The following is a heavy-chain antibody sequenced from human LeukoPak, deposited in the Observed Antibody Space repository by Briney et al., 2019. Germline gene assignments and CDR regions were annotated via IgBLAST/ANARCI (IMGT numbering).Heavy chain of an antibody. CDR3: ARDSRDSSSPGGPSPFDY. Sequence: PSETLSLTCTVYGGSISSSCYYWGWIRQPPGKGLEWIGSIYYSGSTYYNPSLKSRVTISVDTSKNQFSLKLSSVTAADTAVYYCARDSRDSSSPGGPSPFDYWGQGTLVTVSS. J-gene: IGHJ4*02. CDR1: GGSISSSCYY. D-gene: IGHD6-13*01. CDR2: IYYSGST. V-gene: IGHV4-39*07.